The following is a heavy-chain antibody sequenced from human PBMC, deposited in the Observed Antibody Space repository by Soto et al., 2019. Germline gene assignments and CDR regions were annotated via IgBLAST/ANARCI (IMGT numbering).Heavy chain of an antibody. Sequence: KPSETLSLTCTVSGVSVSSGSYYWSWIRQPPGKGLEWIGYIYYSGSTNYNPSLKSRVTISVDTSKNQFSLKLSSVTAADTAVYYCARTGYYYDSSGYFDYWGQGTLVTVSS. CDR1: GVSVSSGSYY. D-gene: IGHD3-22*01. CDR3: ARTGYYYDSSGYFDY. CDR2: IYYSGST. V-gene: IGHV4-61*01. J-gene: IGHJ4*02.